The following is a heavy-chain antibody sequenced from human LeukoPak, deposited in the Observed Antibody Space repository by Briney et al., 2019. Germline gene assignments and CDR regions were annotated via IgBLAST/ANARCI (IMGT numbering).Heavy chain of an antibody. J-gene: IGHJ4*02. D-gene: IGHD6-6*01. Sequence: GESLKISCKGSGYSVNNYWIGWVRQMPWKGLEWMGIIYPADSDIRYSPSFQGQVTISAVKSISTAYLQWGSLKASDTAMYYCARTYRSSDPFDYWGQGTLVTVSS. CDR3: ARTYRSSDPFDY. V-gene: IGHV5-51*01. CDR2: IYPADSDI. CDR1: GYSVNNYW.